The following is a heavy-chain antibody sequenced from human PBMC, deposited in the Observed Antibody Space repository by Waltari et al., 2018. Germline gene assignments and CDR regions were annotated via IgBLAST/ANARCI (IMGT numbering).Heavy chain of an antibody. J-gene: IGHJ4*02. Sequence: QVQLVQSGTAVKKPGASVNVSCKASGYTFTGHYMHWVRQAPGQGLEWMGRDNPNSGGTNYAQKLQGRVTMTGDTSISTADMVRSRLRSDDTAVYYCANTHGSGSYPFDYWGQGTLVTVSS. CDR3: ANTHGSGSYPFDY. CDR2: DNPNSGGT. D-gene: IGHD3-10*01. CDR1: GYTFTGHY. V-gene: IGHV1-2*06.